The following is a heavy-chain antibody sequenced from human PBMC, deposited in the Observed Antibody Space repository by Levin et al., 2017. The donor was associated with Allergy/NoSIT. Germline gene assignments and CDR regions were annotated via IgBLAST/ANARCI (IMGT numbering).Heavy chain of an antibody. CDR3: ARNQKTGDPFDY. CDR2: INSDSSYI. CDR1: GFALSTSA. Sequence: GGSLRLSCAASGFALSTSAMDWVRQAPGKGPEWVASINSDSSYIFYVDSVKGRFTISRDNAKNSVFLQMNSLRVDDTAVYYCARNQKTGDPFDYWGQGTLVTVSS. D-gene: IGHD7-27*01. J-gene: IGHJ4*02. V-gene: IGHV3-21*01.